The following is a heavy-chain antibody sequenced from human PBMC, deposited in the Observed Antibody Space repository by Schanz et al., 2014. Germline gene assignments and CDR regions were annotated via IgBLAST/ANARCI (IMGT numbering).Heavy chain of an antibody. J-gene: IGHJ3*02. V-gene: IGHV1-69*02. CDR3: ARGAMQGTFDI. D-gene: IGHD1-1*01. CDR2: FIPILDVG. CDR1: GGTFSSDT. Sequence: QVQLVQSGAEVKKPGSSVKVSCKASGGTFSSDTFSWVRQARGQGLEWVGRFIPILDVGNYAQQFQGRVTFTADKSTSTAYMELSSLRYEDTALYYCARGAMQGTFDIWGQGTMVTVSS.